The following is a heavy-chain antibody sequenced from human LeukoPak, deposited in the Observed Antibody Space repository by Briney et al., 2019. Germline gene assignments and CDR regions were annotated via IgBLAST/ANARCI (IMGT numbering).Heavy chain of an antibody. J-gene: IGHJ4*02. V-gene: IGHV3-7*01. CDR3: MAESSSPWEGY. CDR2: IKEGGSVK. Sequence: GGSLRLSCADSGFTFSRHWMGWVRQAPGEGLEWVAKIKEGGSVKNYVDYVKGRLTISRDKAKNSLYLKMNSLRAEDTAVYYCMAESSSPWEGYWGQGTLVTVSS. CDR1: GFTFSRHW. D-gene: IGHD6-6*01.